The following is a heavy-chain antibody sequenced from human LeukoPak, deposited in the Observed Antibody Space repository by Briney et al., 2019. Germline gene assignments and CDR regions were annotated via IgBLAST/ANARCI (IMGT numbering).Heavy chain of an antibody. V-gene: IGHV3-21*01. CDR3: AILSGSYRRDFDY. J-gene: IGHJ4*02. Sequence: GGSLRLSCAASGFTFSSYSMNWVRQAPGKGLEWVSSISSSSSYIYYADSVKGRFTISRDNAKNSLYLQMNSLRAEDTAVYYCAILSGSYRRDFDYWGQGTLVTVSS. D-gene: IGHD1-26*01. CDR1: GFTFSSYS. CDR2: ISSSSSYI.